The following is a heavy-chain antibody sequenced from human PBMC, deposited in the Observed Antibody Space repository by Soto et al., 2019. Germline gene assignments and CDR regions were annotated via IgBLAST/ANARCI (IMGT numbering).Heavy chain of an antibody. CDR2: IYWDDAK. Sequence: QITLKESGPTLVKPTQTLTLTCTFSGFSLSASGVGVGWIRQPPGKALEWLAIIYWDDAKHYSPSLKSSLTITKDTSKNQVVLKMTNMEPVDTATYYCAQKGGGDRILDYWGQGTLVTVSS. CDR3: AQKGGGDRILDY. J-gene: IGHJ4*02. D-gene: IGHD3-16*01. CDR1: GFSLSASGVG. V-gene: IGHV2-5*02.